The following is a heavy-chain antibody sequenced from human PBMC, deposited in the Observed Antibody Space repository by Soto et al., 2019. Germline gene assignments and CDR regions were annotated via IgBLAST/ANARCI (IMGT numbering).Heavy chain of an antibody. D-gene: IGHD2-2*01. CDR3: ARQSPRGGPTADFDS. V-gene: IGHV4-39*01. CDR2: IYYSGST. J-gene: IGHJ4*02. CDR1: GASIGTTYYY. Sequence: QQQLRESGPGLVKPSETLSLTCTVSGASIGTTYYYWGWIRQPPGKGLEWIGSIYYSGSTSYNPSLRSRVTISVDTSKNHFSLNLTSVTAADTAVYYCARQSPRGGPTADFDSWGQGTLVTVSS.